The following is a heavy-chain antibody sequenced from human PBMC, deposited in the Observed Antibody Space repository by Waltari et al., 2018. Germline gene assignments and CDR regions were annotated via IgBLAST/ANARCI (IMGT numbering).Heavy chain of an antibody. CDR3: AHNMGGTLGDY. D-gene: IGHD3-10*01. Sequence: QITLKESGPTLVKPTQTLTLTCTFSGFSLSTSGVGVGWIRQPPGKALEWLALIYWNDDKRYSPSRKSRLTITKDTSKNQVVLTMTNMDPVDTATYYCAHNMGGTLGDYWGQGTLVTVSS. CDR1: GFSLSTSGVG. CDR2: IYWNDDK. J-gene: IGHJ4*02. V-gene: IGHV2-5*01.